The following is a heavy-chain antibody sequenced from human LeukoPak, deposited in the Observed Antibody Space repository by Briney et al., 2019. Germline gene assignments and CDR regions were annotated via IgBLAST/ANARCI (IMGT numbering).Heavy chain of an antibody. CDR3: ARDQSGSYYGSFDY. CDR2: INHSGST. D-gene: IGHD1-26*01. V-gene: IGHV4-34*01. CDR1: GGSFSGYY. J-gene: IGHJ4*02. Sequence: SETLSLTCAVYGGSFSGYYWSWIRQPPGKGLEWIGEINHSGSTNYNPSLKSRVTISVDTSKNQFSLKLSSVTAADTAVYYCARDQSGSYYGSFDYWGQGTLVTVSS.